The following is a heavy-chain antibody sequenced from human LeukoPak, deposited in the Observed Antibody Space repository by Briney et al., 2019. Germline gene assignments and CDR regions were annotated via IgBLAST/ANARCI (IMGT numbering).Heavy chain of an antibody. D-gene: IGHD3-22*01. V-gene: IGHV3-48*01. CDR3: ARGGGVITPLDAFDI. Sequence: GGSLRLSCAASGFTFSSYSMNWVRQAPGKGLEWVSYISSSSSTIYYADSVKGRFTISRDNAKNSMYLKMNSLRAEDTAVYYCARGGGVITPLDAFDIWGQGTMVTVSS. J-gene: IGHJ3*02. CDR1: GFTFSSYS. CDR2: ISSSSSTI.